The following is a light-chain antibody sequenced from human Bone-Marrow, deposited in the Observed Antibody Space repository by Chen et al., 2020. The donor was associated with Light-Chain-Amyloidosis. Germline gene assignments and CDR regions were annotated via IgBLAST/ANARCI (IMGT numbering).Light chain of an antibody. J-gene: IGKJ4*01. V-gene: IGKV3-11*01. Sequence: EIVLTQSPATLSLSPGERATLSCRASQSVGNYLAWYQQKPGQAPRLLIYDASNRATGIPARFSGSGSGTDFTLTISSLEPEDFAVYYYQQRTNWLTFGGGTRVEI. CDR3: QQRTNWLT. CDR1: QSVGNY. CDR2: DAS.